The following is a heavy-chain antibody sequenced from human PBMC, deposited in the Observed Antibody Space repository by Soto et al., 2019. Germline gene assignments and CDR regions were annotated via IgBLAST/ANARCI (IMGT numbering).Heavy chain of an antibody. J-gene: IGHJ4*02. CDR3: ARVMGVASGGPLAY. V-gene: IGHV3-23*01. CDR2: ISGGGGGT. Sequence: EVRLLESGGGLEQPGGSLRLSCATSGFTFDNYAMSWVRQAPGKGLEWVSAISGGGGGTYYADSVKGRFIISRDNSKNTLYLQVNGLRTEDTAVYYCARVMGVASGGPLAYWGQGALVSVSS. D-gene: IGHD2-15*01. CDR1: GFTFDNYA.